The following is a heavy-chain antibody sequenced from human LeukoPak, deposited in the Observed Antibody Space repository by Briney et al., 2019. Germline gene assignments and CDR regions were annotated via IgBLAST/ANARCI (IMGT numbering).Heavy chain of an antibody. CDR2: IRQDGSAK. CDR1: GFTFSNHW. CDR3: ARIDSRGSTWDY. Sequence: GGSLRLSCAASGFTFSNHWMSWVRQAPGKGLEWVANIRQDGSAKYYGDSVEGRLTISRDNAKNSLYLQMNSLRAEDTAVYYCARIDSRGSTWDYWGQGTLVTVS. J-gene: IGHJ4*02. V-gene: IGHV3-7*01. D-gene: IGHD3-22*01.